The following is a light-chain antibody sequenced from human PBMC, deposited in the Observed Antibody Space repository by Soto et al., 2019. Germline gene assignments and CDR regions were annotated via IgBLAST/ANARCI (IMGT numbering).Light chain of an antibody. J-gene: IGLJ2*01. V-gene: IGLV2-14*01. CDR1: SSDVGGYNY. CDR2: EVS. Sequence: QSVLAKPACVSLSPGQSITISCTGSSSDVGGYNYVSWYQQHPGKAPKLMIYEVSNRPSGISNRFSGSKSGNTASLTLSGLQAEDEADYYCSSYTSSSTLVFGGGTKVTVL. CDR3: SSYTSSSTLV.